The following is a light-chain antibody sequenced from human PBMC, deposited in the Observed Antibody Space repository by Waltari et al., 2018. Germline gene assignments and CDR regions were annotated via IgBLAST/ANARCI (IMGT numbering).Light chain of an antibody. J-gene: IGLJ3*02. CDR2: ETN. CDR3: AAWDDSLSGVV. CDR1: NSNIGSNS. V-gene: IGLV1-47*01. Sequence: QSALTQAPSASETPGQGVTISCSVTNSNIGSNSVSWYQQLPGTAPKLVIFETNQRPPGVPARFSASKSGTSAPLAISGLRSDDEADYYCAAWDDSLSGVVFGGGTKLTVL.